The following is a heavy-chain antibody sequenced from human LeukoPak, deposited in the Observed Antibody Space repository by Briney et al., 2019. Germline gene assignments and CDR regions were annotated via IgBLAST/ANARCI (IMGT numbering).Heavy chain of an antibody. CDR3: ARHFFSRYGMDV. CDR1: GGSISSSSYY. J-gene: IGHJ6*02. Sequence: SETLSLTCTVSGGSISSSSYYWGWIRQPPGKGLEWIGSIYYSGSTYYNPSLKSRVTISVDTSKNQFSLKLSPVTAADTAVYYCARHFFSRYGMDVWGQGTTVTVSS. D-gene: IGHD2/OR15-2a*01. V-gene: IGHV4-39*01. CDR2: IYYSGST.